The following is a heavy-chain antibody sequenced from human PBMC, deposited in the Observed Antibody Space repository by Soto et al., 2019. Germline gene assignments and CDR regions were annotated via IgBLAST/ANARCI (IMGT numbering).Heavy chain of an antibody. D-gene: IGHD3-10*01. V-gene: IGHV1-18*01. CDR3: ARDLDGSGSYYTEY. CDR2: ISPYKGNT. Sequence: ASVEISCKASCYTFTNCCIAWVRHAPGQGLEAMGWISPYKGNTHYAQKFQGRVTMTTDTSTSTAYMELRRLRFDDTDVFYCARDLDGSGSYYTEYWGQGTLVTVSS. J-gene: IGHJ4*02. CDR1: CYTFTNCC.